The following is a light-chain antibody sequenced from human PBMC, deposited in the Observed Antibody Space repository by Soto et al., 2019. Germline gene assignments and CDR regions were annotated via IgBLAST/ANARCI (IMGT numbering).Light chain of an antibody. Sequence: QSVLTQPPSVSATPGQGVTLSCSGGDSNIGSTAVNWYQQLPGTAPKLLIYSSNQRPSGVPDRISGSKSGTSASLAISGLQSEDDADYFCAAWDDDLHVWLFGGGTKLTVL. CDR2: SSN. CDR3: AAWDDDLHVWL. J-gene: IGLJ3*02. V-gene: IGLV1-44*01. CDR1: DSNIGSTA.